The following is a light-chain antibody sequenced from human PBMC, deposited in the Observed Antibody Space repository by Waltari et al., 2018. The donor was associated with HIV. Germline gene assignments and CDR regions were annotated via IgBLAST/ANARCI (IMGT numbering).Light chain of an antibody. Sequence: QSALTQPASVSGSPGQSITFPCTGTSSDVGGYDYVSWYPQHPGKAPKLMIYEVGHRPSGVSYRFSGSKSGNTASLTISGLQAEDEADYYCASYTSSNTLYVFGTGTKVTVL. V-gene: IGLV2-14*01. J-gene: IGLJ1*01. CDR2: EVG. CDR1: SSDVGGYDY. CDR3: ASYTSSNTLYV.